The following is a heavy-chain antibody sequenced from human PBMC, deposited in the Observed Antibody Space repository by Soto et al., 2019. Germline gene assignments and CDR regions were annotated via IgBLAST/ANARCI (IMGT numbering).Heavy chain of an antibody. CDR1: GGSISSGGYS. CDR2: IHHGGTT. V-gene: IGHV4-30-2*01. Sequence: SETLSLTCAVSGGSISSGGYSWNWIRQPPGKGLEWSAYIHHGGTTPSCPSLRSRVTRPVDTSQNQFSLMLPSVTAADTAVDYWASARSGGGEFDYWGQGTLVTVSS. CDR3: ASARSGGGEFDY. D-gene: IGHD3-10*01. J-gene: IGHJ4*02.